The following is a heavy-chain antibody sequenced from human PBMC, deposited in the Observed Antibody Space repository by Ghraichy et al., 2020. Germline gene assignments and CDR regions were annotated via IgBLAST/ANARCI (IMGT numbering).Heavy chain of an antibody. D-gene: IGHD3-10*01. CDR2: MSISDTGT. J-gene: IGHJ3*01. Sequence: ETLSLTCAASRFTLSSYVMSWVRQAPGQGLEWVSTMSISDTGTYYADSVKGRFTISRDNSKNTLYLQMNSLRAEDTAVYYCAKQEYGSGSYYRGPFDVWGQGTMVTVS. V-gene: IGHV3-23*01. CDR1: RFTLSSYV. CDR3: AKQEYGSGSYYRGPFDV.